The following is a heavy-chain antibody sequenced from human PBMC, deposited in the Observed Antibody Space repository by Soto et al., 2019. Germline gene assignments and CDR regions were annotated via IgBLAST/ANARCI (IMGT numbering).Heavy chain of an antibody. J-gene: IGHJ4*02. Sequence: TSETLSLTCTFSGGSIRSGGYYLSWIRQHPGKGLEWIGYIYYSGSTYYNPSLKSRVTISVDTSKNQFSLKLSSVTAADTAVYYCARNYGDYYFDYWGQGTLVTVSS. CDR1: GGSIRSGGYY. CDR3: ARNYGDYYFDY. V-gene: IGHV4-31*03. D-gene: IGHD4-17*01. CDR2: IYYSGST.